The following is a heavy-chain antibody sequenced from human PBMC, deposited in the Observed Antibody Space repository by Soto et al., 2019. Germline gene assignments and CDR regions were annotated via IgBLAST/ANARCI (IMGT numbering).Heavy chain of an antibody. CDR1: GFTVSSNY. CDR2: IYSGGST. Sequence: LRLSCAASGFTVSSNYMSWVRQAPGKGLEWVSVIYSGGSTYYADSVKGRFTISRDNSKNTLYLQMNSLRAEDTAVYYCASYDYGDSKVDYWGQGTLVTVSS. CDR3: ASYDYGDSKVDY. V-gene: IGHV3-66*01. D-gene: IGHD4-17*01. J-gene: IGHJ4*02.